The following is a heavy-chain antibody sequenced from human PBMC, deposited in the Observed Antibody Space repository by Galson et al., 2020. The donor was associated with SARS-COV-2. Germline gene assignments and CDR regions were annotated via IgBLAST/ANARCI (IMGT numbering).Heavy chain of an antibody. CDR1: GFTFSSYS. CDR3: ARELNEGYCSGGSCYHPGDYYYYGMDV. D-gene: IGHD2-15*01. Sequence: GGSLRLSCAASGFTFSSYSMNWVRQAPGKGLEWVSYISSSSSTIYYADSVKGRFTISRDNAKNSLYLQMNSLRAEDTAVYYCARELNEGYCSGGSCYHPGDYYYYGMDVWGQGTTVTVSS. J-gene: IGHJ6*02. V-gene: IGHV3-48*01. CDR2: ISSSSSTI.